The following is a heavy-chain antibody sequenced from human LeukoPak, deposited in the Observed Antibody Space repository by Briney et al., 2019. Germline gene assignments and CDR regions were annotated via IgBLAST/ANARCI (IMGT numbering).Heavy chain of an antibody. Sequence: PSETLSLTCTVSGGSISSYYWSWIRQPPGKGLEWIGYIYYSGSTNYNPSLKSRVTISVDTSKNQFSLKLSSVTAADTAVYYCARGNPGYRIDYWGQGTLVTVSS. CDR1: GGSISSYY. D-gene: IGHD6-13*01. V-gene: IGHV4-59*01. CDR3: ARGNPGYRIDY. CDR2: IYYSGST. J-gene: IGHJ4*02.